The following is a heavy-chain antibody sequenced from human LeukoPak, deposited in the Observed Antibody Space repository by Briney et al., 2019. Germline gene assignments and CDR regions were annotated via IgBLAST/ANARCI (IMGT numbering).Heavy chain of an antibody. V-gene: IGHV3-30*03. D-gene: IGHD3-22*01. J-gene: IGHJ4*02. Sequence: PGGSLRLSCAASGFTVSSNYMSWVRQAPGKGLEWVAVISYDGSTKYYADSVKGRFTISRDNSNNTVFLQMNSLRAEDTAVYYCARDQGITVILVLNIDNWGQGTLVTVSS. CDR2: ISYDGSTK. CDR1: GFTVSSNY. CDR3: ARDQGITVILVLNIDN.